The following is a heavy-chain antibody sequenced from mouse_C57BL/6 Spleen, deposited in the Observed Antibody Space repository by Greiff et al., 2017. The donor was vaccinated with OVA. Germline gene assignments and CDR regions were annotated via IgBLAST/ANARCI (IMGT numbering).Heavy chain of an antibody. CDR3: ASIYYYGSSSYYYYAMDY. CDR2: IDPEDGET. J-gene: IGHJ4*01. Sequence: VQLQQSGAELVKPGASVKLSCTASGFNIKDYYMHWVKQRTEQGLEWIGRIDPEDGETKYAPKFQGKANITADTSYNTAYLQISSLTSEDTAVYYCASIYYYGSSSYYYYAMDYWGQGTSVTVSS. D-gene: IGHD1-1*01. CDR1: GFNIKDYY. V-gene: IGHV14-2*01.